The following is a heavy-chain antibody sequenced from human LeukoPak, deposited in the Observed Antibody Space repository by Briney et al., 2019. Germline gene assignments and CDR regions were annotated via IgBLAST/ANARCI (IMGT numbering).Heavy chain of an antibody. CDR2: ISSSGGST. J-gene: IGHJ4*02. Sequence: GGSLRLSCAASGFTFSSYAMSWVRQAPGKGLEWVSAISSSGGSTYYADSVKGRFTISRDSSKNTVYLQMNSLRAEDTAVYYCAIDSPSFDYWGQGTLVTVSS. V-gene: IGHV3-23*01. CDR3: AIDSPSFDY. CDR1: GFTFSSYA.